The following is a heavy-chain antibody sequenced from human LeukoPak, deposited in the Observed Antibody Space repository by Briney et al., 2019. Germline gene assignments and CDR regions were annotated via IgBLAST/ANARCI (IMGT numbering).Heavy chain of an antibody. J-gene: IGHJ6*03. Sequence: VKPSETLSLTCAVSGYSISSGYYWGWIRQPPGKGLEWIGSIYHSGGTYYNPSLKSRVTISVDTSKNQFSLKLSSVTAADTAVYYCARHPGIAAAGKYYYSYYYMDVWGKGTTVTVSS. CDR2: IYHSGGT. V-gene: IGHV4-38-2*01. CDR3: ARHPGIAAAGKYYYSYYYMDV. CDR1: GYSISSGYY. D-gene: IGHD6-13*01.